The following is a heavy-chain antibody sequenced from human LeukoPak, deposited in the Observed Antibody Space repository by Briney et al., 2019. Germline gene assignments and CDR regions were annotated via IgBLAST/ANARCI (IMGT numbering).Heavy chain of an antibody. V-gene: IGHV3-30*02. D-gene: IGHD2-2*02. CDR3: AKGYCGSTTCYTGFDY. CDR2: IRYDGTNK. CDR1: GFTFSDYG. J-gene: IGHJ4*02. Sequence: GGSLRLSCAASGFTFSDYGMHWVRQAPGRGLEWVAFIRYDGTNKYYADSVKGRFTISRDNSKNTLYLQMNSLRAEDTAVYYCAKGYCGSTTCYTGFDYWGQGNLATVSS.